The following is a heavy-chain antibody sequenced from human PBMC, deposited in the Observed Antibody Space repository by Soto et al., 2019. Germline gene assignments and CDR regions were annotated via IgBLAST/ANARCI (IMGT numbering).Heavy chain of an antibody. CDR3: AADLGYCSGGSCSGRYYYYYYGMDV. Sequence: QMQLVQSGPEVKKPGTSVKVSCKASGFTITSSAVQWVRQARGQRLEWIGWIVVGSGNTNYAQKFQERVTITRDMSTSTAYMELSSLRSEDTAVYYCAADLGYCSGGSCSGRYYYYYYGMDVWGQGTTVTVSS. V-gene: IGHV1-58*01. CDR2: IVVGSGNT. J-gene: IGHJ6*02. CDR1: GFTITSSA. D-gene: IGHD2-15*01.